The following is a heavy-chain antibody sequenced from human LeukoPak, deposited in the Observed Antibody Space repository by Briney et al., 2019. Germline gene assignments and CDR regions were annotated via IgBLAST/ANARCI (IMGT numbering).Heavy chain of an antibody. CDR1: GFTFSSYA. Sequence: GGSLRLSCAASGFTFSSYAMSWVRQAPGKGLEWVSAISGSGGSTYYADSVKGLFTISRDNSKTTLYLQMNSLRAEDTAVYYCANSLARGTYNWFDPWGQGTLVTVSS. CDR3: ANSLARGTYNWFDP. V-gene: IGHV3-23*01. CDR2: ISGSGGST. J-gene: IGHJ5*02.